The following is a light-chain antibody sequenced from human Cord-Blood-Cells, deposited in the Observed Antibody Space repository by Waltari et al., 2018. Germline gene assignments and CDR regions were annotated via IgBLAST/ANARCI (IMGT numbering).Light chain of an antibody. J-gene: IGLJ3*02. CDR1: SSNIGAGYD. V-gene: IGLV1-40*01. CDR3: QSCDSILRDWV. CDR2: GTH. Sequence: SVLTQPPSVSGAPGQRVTISCTGSSSNIGAGYDVHWYQQLPGTAPKLFINGTHKRPSVVPDRCSGSKSGTSASLASTGVQAENEADYYCQSCDSILRDWVFGVWTKLTV.